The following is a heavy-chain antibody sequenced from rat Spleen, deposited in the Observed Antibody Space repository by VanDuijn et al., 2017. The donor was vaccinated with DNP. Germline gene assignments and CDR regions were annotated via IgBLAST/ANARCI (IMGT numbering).Heavy chain of an antibody. D-gene: IGHD4-3*01. J-gene: IGHJ2*01. CDR3: ATRGYNSDYFDY. Sequence: EVQLVESGGGLVQPGRSLKLSCAASGFTFRNYGMAWVRQAPTKGLEWVATIIYDGRRTYYRDSVKGRFTISRDNAKTTLYLQMDSLRSEDTATYYCATRGYNSDYFDYWGQGVMVTVSS. V-gene: IGHV5-29*01. CDR1: GFTFRNYG. CDR2: IIYDGRRT.